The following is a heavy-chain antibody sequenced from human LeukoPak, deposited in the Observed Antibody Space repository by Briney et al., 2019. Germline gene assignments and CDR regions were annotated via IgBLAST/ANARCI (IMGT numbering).Heavy chain of an antibody. D-gene: IGHD3-10*01. Sequence: SETLSLTCTVSGGSISSYYWSWIRQPPGKGLEWIGYVYYSGSTNYNPSLKSRVTISVDTSENQFSLKLSSVTAADTAVYYCARSELLWFGGVNSGFDYWGQGTLVTVPS. J-gene: IGHJ4*02. CDR3: ARSELLWFGGVNSGFDY. V-gene: IGHV4-59*01. CDR2: VYYSGST. CDR1: GGSISSYY.